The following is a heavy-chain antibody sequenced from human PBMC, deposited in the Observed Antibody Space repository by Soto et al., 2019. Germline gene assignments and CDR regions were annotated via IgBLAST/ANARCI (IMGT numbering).Heavy chain of an antibody. CDR2: IYYSGST. Sequence: SETLSLTCTVSGGSISSSSYYWGWIRQPPGKGLEWIGSIYYSGSTYYNPSLKSRVTISVDTSKNQFSLKLSSVTAADTAVYYCARQGRVVVAAHSAFEIWGQGTMVTVSS. J-gene: IGHJ3*02. V-gene: IGHV4-39*01. CDR3: ARQGRVVVAAHSAFEI. CDR1: GGSISSSSYY. D-gene: IGHD2-15*01.